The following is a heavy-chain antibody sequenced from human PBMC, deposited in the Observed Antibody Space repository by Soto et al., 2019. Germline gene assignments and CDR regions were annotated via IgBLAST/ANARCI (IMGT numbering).Heavy chain of an antibody. CDR3: ARDSGNYYYYYGMGV. CDR1: GYTFTSSG. Sequence: ASVKVSCKASGYTFTSSGISWVRQAPGQGLEWMGWISTYNGNTNYGQNLQGRVTMTTDTSTGTAYMELRSLRSDDTAVYYCARDSGNYYYYYGMGVWGQGTTVTVSS. D-gene: IGHD1-26*01. J-gene: IGHJ6*02. V-gene: IGHV1-18*01. CDR2: ISTYNGNT.